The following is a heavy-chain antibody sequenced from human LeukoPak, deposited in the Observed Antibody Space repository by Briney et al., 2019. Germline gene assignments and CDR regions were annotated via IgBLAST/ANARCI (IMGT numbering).Heavy chain of an antibody. CDR2: IGTGDAT. Sequence: GVTLRLTCAASGFTFYWYDFHWLPQPTGNDLKWVSAIGTGDATYYQDSEKSRFTICRENAKNCLYLQIHDLRVGDTAVYYCVSERVCDGGGYCLDAFDIWGQGTMVTVSS. D-gene: IGHD2-21*01. V-gene: IGHV3-13*04. J-gene: IGHJ3*02. CDR1: GFTFYWYD. CDR3: VSERVCDGGGYCLDAFDI.